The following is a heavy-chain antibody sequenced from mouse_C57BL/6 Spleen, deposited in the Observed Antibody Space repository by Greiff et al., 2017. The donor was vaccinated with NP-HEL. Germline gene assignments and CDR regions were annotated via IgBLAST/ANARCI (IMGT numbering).Heavy chain of an antibody. J-gene: IGHJ4*01. CDR1: GYTFTSYG. Sequence: VQLQQSGAELARPGASVKLSCKASGYTFTSYGISWVKQRTGQGLEWIGEIYPRSGNTYYNEKFKGKATLTADKSSSTAYMELRSLTSEDSAVYFCARMGLYDPPYYAMDYWGQGTSVTVSS. CDR2: IYPRSGNT. V-gene: IGHV1-81*01. D-gene: IGHD2-10*02. CDR3: ARMGLYDPPYYAMDY.